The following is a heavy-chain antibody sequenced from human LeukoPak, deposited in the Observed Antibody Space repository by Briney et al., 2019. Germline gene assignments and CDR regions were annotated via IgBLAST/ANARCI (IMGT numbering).Heavy chain of an antibody. CDR1: GYTFTSYD. CDR3: ARGLEDGYNSIVPYMDV. J-gene: IGHJ6*03. CDR2: MNPNSGNT. D-gene: IGHD5-24*01. Sequence: ASVKVSCKASGYTFTSYDINWVRQATGQGLEWMGWMNPNSGNTGYAQKFQGRVTMTRNTSISTAYMELSSLRSEDTAVYYCARGLEDGYNSIVPYMDVWGKGTTVTVSS. V-gene: IGHV1-8*01.